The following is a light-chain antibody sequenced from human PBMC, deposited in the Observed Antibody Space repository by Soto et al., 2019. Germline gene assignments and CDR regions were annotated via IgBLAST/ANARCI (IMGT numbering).Light chain of an antibody. Sequence: GATSDVGGYHYVSCYQQHPAKPPKLMIYEVNKRPSGVPDRFSGSNSGNTATLTVSGLQAEDEAHYYCSSYAGCRIVVETGPKV. CDR2: EVN. CDR3: SSYAGCRIV. CDR1: TSDVGGYHY. J-gene: IGLJ1*01. V-gene: IGLV2-8*01.